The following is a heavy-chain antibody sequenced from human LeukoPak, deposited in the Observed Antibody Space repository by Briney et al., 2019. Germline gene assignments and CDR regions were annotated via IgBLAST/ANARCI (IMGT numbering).Heavy chain of an antibody. V-gene: IGHV4-59*01. CDR3: ARGLPRSMAGTRSGAFDI. CDR2: IYYSGGT. CDR1: GGSISSYY. Sequence: SETLSLTCTVSGGSISSYYWSWIRQPPGKGLEWIGYIYYSGGTHYHPSLKSRVTISVDTSKNQFSLKLSSVTAADTAVYYCARGLPRSMAGTRSGAFDIWGQGTMVTVSS. J-gene: IGHJ3*02. D-gene: IGHD6-19*01.